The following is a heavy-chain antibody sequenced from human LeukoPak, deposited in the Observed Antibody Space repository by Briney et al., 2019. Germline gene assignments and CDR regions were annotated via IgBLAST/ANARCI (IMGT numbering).Heavy chain of an antibody. J-gene: IGHJ1*01. CDR1: GFTFRDYY. Sequence: GGSLRLSCAASGFTFRDYYMSWIRQAPGKGLEWVSYISSGGNTIYYADSVKGRFTISRDNAKNSLYLQLNSLRAEDTAVYYCAQREAFTSSWGQGTLGAVSS. CDR3: AQREAFTSS. CDR2: ISSGGNTI. D-gene: IGHD3-3*01. V-gene: IGHV3-11*01.